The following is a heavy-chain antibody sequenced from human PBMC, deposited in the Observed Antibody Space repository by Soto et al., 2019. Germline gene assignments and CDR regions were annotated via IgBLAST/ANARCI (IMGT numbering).Heavy chain of an antibody. CDR3: ARAAKEAAAFSRYYGMDV. V-gene: IGHV1-69*13. D-gene: IGHD6-13*01. CDR1: GRTFSKYA. J-gene: IGHJ6*02. Sequence: SVKVSCKASGRTFSKYAISWVRQAPGQGLEWMGGIIPIFGTANYAQKFQGRVTITADESTSTAYMELSSLRSEDTAVYYCARAAKEAAAFSRYYGMDVWGQGTTVTVSS. CDR2: IIPIFGTA.